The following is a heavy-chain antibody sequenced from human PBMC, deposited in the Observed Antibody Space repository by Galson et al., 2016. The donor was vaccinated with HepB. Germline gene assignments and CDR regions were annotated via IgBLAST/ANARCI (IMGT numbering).Heavy chain of an antibody. Sequence: SLRLSCAASGFTFDDYAMHWVRQAPGKGLEWVSGISWNSGSIGYADSVKGRFTISRDNAKNSLYLQMNSLRAEDTALYYCAKVDTAMVTYYYGLDVWGQGTTVTVSS. D-gene: IGHD5-18*01. J-gene: IGHJ6*02. V-gene: IGHV3-9*01. CDR2: ISWNSGSI. CDR3: AKVDTAMVTYYYGLDV. CDR1: GFTFDDYA.